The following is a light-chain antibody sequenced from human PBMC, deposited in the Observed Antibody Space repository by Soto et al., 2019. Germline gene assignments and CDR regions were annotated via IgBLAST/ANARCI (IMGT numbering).Light chain of an antibody. V-gene: IGKV3-15*01. CDR1: QSVRTN. J-gene: IGKJ1*01. CDR3: HQYNNWPPWT. Sequence: EIVMTQSQVTLSVSPGERATLSCRASQSVRTNLAWYQQKPGQAPRLLIYGASTRATGIPARFSGSGSGTEFTLTITSLQSEDFAVYYCHQYNNWPPWTFGQGTKVEIK. CDR2: GAS.